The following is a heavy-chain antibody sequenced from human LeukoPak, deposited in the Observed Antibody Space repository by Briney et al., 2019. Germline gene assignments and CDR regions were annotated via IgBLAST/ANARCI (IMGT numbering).Heavy chain of an antibody. Sequence: GGSLRLSCAASRFTFSSYWMHWVRQAPGKGLVWVSRINSDGSTTNYADSLKGRFTISRDNAENTLYLQMNSLRVEDTAVYYCTRRVSATRWFDPWGQGTLVTVSS. D-gene: IGHD2-15*01. CDR3: TRRVSATRWFDP. J-gene: IGHJ5*02. CDR2: INSDGSTT. CDR1: RFTFSSYW. V-gene: IGHV3-74*01.